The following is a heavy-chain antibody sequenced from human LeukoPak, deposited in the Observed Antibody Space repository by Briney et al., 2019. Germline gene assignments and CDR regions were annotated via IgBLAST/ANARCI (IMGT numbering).Heavy chain of an antibody. V-gene: IGHV3-33*01. D-gene: IGHD1-14*01. J-gene: IGHJ6*03. Sequence: GGSLRLSCAASGFMFTSYGMHWVRQAPGKGLEWVAALLYDGNTKHYADSVKGRFTISRDISKNTFYLQMNSLTAEDTAVYYCARDHRPEIQYYYMDVWGKGTTVAVSS. CDR2: LLYDGNTK. CDR1: GFMFTSYG. CDR3: ARDHRPEIQYYYMDV.